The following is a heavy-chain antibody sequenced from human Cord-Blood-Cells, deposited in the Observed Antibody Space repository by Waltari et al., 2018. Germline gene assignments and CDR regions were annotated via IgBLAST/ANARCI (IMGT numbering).Heavy chain of an antibody. CDR1: GFTSSRYG. J-gene: IGHJ4*02. CDR2: ISYDGSNK. V-gene: IGHV3-30*18. D-gene: IGHD2-15*01. Sequence: QVQLVESGGGVVQPGRSLRLPCSASGFTSSRYGMHWVRQAPGKGLEWVAVISYDGSNKYYADSVKGRFTISRDNSKNTLYLQMNSLRAEDTAVYYCAKSLGVVVVAADYWGQGTLVTVSS. CDR3: AKSLGVVVVAADY.